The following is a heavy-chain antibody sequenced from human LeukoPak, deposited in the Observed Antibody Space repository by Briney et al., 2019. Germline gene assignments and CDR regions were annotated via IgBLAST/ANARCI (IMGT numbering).Heavy chain of an antibody. CDR1: GGSISSSNW. CDR3: ARDGRVEMATKSSYYYYMDV. D-gene: IGHD5-24*01. CDR2: IYHSGST. V-gene: IGHV4-4*02. Sequence: SGTLSLTCAVSGGSISSSNWWSWVRQPPGKGLEWIGEIYHSGSTNYNPSLKSRVTISVDTSKNQFSLKLSSVTAADTAVYYCARDGRVEMATKSSYYYYMDVWGKGTTVTVSS. J-gene: IGHJ6*03.